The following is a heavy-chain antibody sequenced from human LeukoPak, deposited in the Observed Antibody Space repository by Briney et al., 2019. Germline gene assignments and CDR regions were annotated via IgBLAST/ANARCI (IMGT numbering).Heavy chain of an antibody. CDR1: GYTFTGYY. D-gene: IGHD3-22*01. Sequence: ASVKVSCKASGYTFTGYYMHWARQAPGQGLEWMGWMNPNSGNTGYAQKFQGRVTITRNTSISTAYMELSSLRSEDTAVYYCAREGPGRSAGLLDWGQGTLVTVSS. CDR2: MNPNSGNT. V-gene: IGHV1-8*03. J-gene: IGHJ4*02. CDR3: AREGPGRSAGLLD.